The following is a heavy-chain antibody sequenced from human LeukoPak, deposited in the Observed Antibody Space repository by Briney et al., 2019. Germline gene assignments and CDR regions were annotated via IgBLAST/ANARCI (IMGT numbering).Heavy chain of an antibody. J-gene: IGHJ6*04. Sequence: SETLSLTCSVSGDSITGGGYFCSWIRQHPGKGLEWIGYIYHSGSAYYNPSLESRVTISVDTSKNQFSLKVTSVTAADTAVYYCARDLAGVDVWGKGTTVTVSA. CDR1: GDSITGGGYF. CDR3: ARDLAGVDV. V-gene: IGHV4-31*03. CDR2: IYHSGSA.